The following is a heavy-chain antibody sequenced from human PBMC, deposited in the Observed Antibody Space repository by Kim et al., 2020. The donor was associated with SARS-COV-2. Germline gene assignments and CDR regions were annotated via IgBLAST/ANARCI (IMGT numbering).Heavy chain of an antibody. D-gene: IGHD3-3*01. CDR3: ARGITTLDP. CDR2: IHYSGTT. V-gene: IGHV4-39*01. CDR1: GDSIYSSAFY. J-gene: IGHJ5*02. Sequence: SETLSLTCSVSGDSIYSSAFYWGWIRQPPGKGLEWIGSIHYSGTTYYNPSLKSRVTISVDTSKDQFSLKLTSVTAADTAVYYCARGITTLDPWGQGTLVTVSS.